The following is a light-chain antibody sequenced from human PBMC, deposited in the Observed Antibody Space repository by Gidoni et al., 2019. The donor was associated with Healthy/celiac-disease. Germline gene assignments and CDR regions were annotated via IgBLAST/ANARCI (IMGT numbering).Light chain of an antibody. Sequence: QSVLTQPPSVSEAPRQRVTIPCSGSSSNIGNNAVNWYQQLPGKAPKLLIYDDDLLPSGVSDRFSGSKSGTSASLAISGLQSEDEADYYCAAWDDSLNGPVFGGGTKLTVL. CDR3: AAWDDSLNGPV. V-gene: IGLV1-36*01. CDR2: DDD. CDR1: SSNIGNNA. J-gene: IGLJ3*02.